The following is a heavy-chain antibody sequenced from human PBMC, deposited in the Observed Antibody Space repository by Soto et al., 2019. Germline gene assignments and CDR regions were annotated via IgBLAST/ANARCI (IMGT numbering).Heavy chain of an antibody. CDR1: GDSVSSNSAA. V-gene: IGHV6-1*01. J-gene: IGHJ4*02. D-gene: IGHD6-13*01. CDR3: ARGAGYSSSWYLYYFDY. CDR2: TYYRSKWYN. Sequence: SQTLSLTCAISGDSVSSNSAAWNWIRQSPSRGLEWLGRTYYRSKWYNDYAVSVKSRITINPDTSKNQFSLQLNSVTPEDTAVYYCARGAGYSSSWYLYYFDYWGQGTLVTVSS.